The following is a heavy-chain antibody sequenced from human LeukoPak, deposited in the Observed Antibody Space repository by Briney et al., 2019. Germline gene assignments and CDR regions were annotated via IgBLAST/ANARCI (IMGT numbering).Heavy chain of an antibody. CDR1: GGSFSGYY. CDR3: ARGKTLILTGYYFFGY. Sequence: SETLSLTCAVYGGSFSGYYWSWIRQPPGKGLEWIGEINHSGSTNYNPSLKSRVTISVDTSKNQFSLKLSSVTAADTAVYYCARGKTLILTGYYFFGYWGQGTLVTVSS. V-gene: IGHV4-34*01. D-gene: IGHD3-9*01. CDR2: INHSGST. J-gene: IGHJ4*02.